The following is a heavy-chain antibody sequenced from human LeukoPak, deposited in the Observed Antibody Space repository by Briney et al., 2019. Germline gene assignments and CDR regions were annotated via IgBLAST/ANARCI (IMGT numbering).Heavy chain of an antibody. Sequence: SETLSLTCTVSGGSINSYYWSWIRQPPGKGLEWIGYISYSGSTSYNPSLKSRVTISVDTSKNQFSLSLSSVTAADTAVYYCARGANGLGFWGQGTLATVSS. D-gene: IGHD3-16*01. V-gene: IGHV4-59*08. CDR3: ARGANGLGF. CDR2: ISYSGST. CDR1: GGSINSYY. J-gene: IGHJ4*02.